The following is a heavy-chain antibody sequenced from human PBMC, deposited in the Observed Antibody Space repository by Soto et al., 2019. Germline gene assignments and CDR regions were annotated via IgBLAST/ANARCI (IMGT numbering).Heavy chain of an antibody. CDR1: GFTFGGYG. J-gene: IGHJ4*01. D-gene: IGHD2-21*01. CDR2: IRSKGYGGTS. CDR3: TSADCGSDTCDYDY. Sequence: GGSLRLSCAASGFTFGGYGVSWVRQAPGKGLEWVGFIRSKGYGGTSEYAATVKGRFTISRDDSKTIPYLQMNSLKTEDKAVYYCTSADCGSDTCDYDYWCHGTLVTVSS. V-gene: IGHV3-49*04.